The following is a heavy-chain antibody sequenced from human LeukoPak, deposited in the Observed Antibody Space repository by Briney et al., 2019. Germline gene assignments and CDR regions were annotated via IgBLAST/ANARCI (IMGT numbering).Heavy chain of an antibody. CDR2: IRYDGSNK. CDR3: ARGDLVVTLEGPIDY. CDR1: GFTFSSYG. D-gene: IGHD2-21*02. V-gene: IGHV3-30*02. J-gene: IGHJ4*02. Sequence: GGSLRLSCAASGFTFSSYGMHWVRQAPGKGLEWVAFIRYDGSNKYYADPVKGRFTISRDNSKNTLYLQMNSLRAEDTAVYYCARGDLVVTLEGPIDYWGQGTLVTVSS.